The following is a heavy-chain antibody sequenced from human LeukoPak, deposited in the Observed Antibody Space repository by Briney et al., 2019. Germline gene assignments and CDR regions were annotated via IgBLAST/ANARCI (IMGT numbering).Heavy chain of an antibody. CDR2: ISYSGNT. V-gene: IGHV4-30-4*01. CDR1: GGSISNTDSY. D-gene: IGHD5/OR15-5a*01. J-gene: IGHJ6*02. CDR3: AREIVSSYYYNGMDV. Sequence: KSSETLSLTCTVSGGSISNTDSYWNWIRQPPGKGLEWIGFISYSGNTYSTPSLESRVTISIDTAKNQFSLRLSSVTAADTAVYFCAREIVSSYYYNGMDVWGQGTTVTVSS.